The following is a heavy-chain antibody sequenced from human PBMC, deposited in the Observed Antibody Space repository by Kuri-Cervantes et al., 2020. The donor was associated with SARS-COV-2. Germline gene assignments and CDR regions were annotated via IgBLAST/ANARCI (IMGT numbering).Heavy chain of an antibody. CDR1: GGSISSYY. V-gene: IGHV4-59*05. D-gene: IGHD3-3*01. Sequence: SETLSLTCTVSGGSISSYYWSWIRQPPGKGLEWIGSIYYSGSTYYNPSLKSRVTISVDTSKNQFSLKLSSVTAADTAVYYCARQMMSSITIFGVVTTRNWFDPWGQGTLVTVSS. CDR2: IYYSGST. CDR3: ARQMMSSITIFGVVTTRNWFDP. J-gene: IGHJ5*02.